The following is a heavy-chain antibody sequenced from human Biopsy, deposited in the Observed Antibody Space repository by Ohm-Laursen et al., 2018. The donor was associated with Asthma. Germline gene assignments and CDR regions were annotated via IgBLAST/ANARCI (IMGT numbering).Heavy chain of an antibody. D-gene: IGHD2-2*01. V-gene: IGHV3-23*01. CDR1: GFTFSSYA. CDR3: ARGGLGYCSSTSCYQSYYYGMDV. Sequence: SLRLSCTASGFTFSSYAMSWVRQAPGKGLEWVSAISGSGGSTYYADSVKGRFTISRDNSKNTLYLQMNSLRAEDTAVYYCARGGLGYCSSTSCYQSYYYGMDVWGQGTTVTVSS. J-gene: IGHJ6*02. CDR2: ISGSGGST.